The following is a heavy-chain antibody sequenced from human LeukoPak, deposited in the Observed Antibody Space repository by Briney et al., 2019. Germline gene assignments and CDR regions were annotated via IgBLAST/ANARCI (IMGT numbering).Heavy chain of an antibody. V-gene: IGHV3-30-3*01. J-gene: IGHJ6*02. CDR2: ISYDGSNK. D-gene: IGHD1-26*01. CDR1: GFTFSSYA. Sequence: GRSLRLSCAASGFTFSSYAIHWVRQAPGKGLEWVAVISYDGSNKYYADSVKGRFTISRDNSKNTLYLQMNSLRAEDTAVYYCARGELLNYYYGVDVWGQGTTVTVSS. CDR3: ARGELLNYYYGVDV.